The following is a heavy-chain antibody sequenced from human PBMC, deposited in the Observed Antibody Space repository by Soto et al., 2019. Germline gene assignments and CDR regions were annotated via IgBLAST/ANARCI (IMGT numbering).Heavy chain of an antibody. CDR2: ISYDGSNK. Sequence: GGSLRLSCAASGFTFSSYAIHWGRRAPGKGLEWVAVISYDGSNKYYADSVKGRFTVSRDNSKSTLYLQMDSLRAEDTAVYHCARSSGSYLGYYYYGMDVWGQGTTVNVS. J-gene: IGHJ6*02. CDR3: ARSSGSYLGYYYYGMDV. CDR1: GFTFSSYA. D-gene: IGHD1-26*01. V-gene: IGHV3-30-3*01.